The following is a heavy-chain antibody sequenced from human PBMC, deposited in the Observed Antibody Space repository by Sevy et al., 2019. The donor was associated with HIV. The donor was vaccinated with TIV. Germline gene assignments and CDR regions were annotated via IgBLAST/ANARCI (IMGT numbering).Heavy chain of an antibody. CDR3: ARLDSYSGYDSPYYYYYYMDV. D-gene: IGHD5-12*01. Sequence: GGSLRLSCAASGFTFDDYGMSWVRQAPGKGLEWVSGINWNGGSTGYADSVKGRFTISRDNAKNSLYLQMNSLRAEDTALYYCARLDSYSGYDSPYYYYYYMDVWGKGTTVTVSS. J-gene: IGHJ6*03. CDR2: INWNGGST. V-gene: IGHV3-20*04. CDR1: GFTFDDYG.